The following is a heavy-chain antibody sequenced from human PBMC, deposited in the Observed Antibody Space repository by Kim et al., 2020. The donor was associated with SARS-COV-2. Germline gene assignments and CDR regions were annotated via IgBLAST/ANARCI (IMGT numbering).Heavy chain of an antibody. J-gene: IGHJ4*02. CDR2: INHSGST. CDR1: GGSFSGYY. D-gene: IGHD5-12*01. V-gene: IGHV4-34*01. Sequence: SETLSLTCAVYGGSFSGYYWSWIRQPPGKGLEWIWEINHSGSTNYNPSLKSRVTISVDTSKNKFSLQLRSVTAADTAVYYCARGIVATIYDYWGQGTLVT. CDR3: ARGIVATIYDY.